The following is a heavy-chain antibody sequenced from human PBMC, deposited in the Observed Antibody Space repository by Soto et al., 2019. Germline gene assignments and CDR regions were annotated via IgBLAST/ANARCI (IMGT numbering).Heavy chain of an antibody. D-gene: IGHD6-19*01. V-gene: IGHV4-59*01. Sequence: SETLSLTCSLSGGAIGCYYWSWIRQPPGKALEWIGYVSYSGSTDYHPSLKSRVSISIDTSKNQFYLKMISANAADTAVYYCARTGSDSGWFLFDHWGQGALVTVSS. CDR2: VSYSGST. CDR3: ARTGSDSGWFLFDH. J-gene: IGHJ5*02. CDR1: GGAIGCYY.